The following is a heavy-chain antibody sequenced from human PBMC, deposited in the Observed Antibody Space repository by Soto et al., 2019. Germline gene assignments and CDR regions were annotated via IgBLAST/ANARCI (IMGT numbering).Heavy chain of an antibody. V-gene: IGHV1-18*01. CDR1: GYTFTSYG. Sequence: ASVKVSCKASGYTFTSYGISWVRQAPGQGLEWMGWISAYNGNTNYAQKLQGRVTMTTDTSTSTAYMELRSLRSDDTAVYYCARVAAADFPRGYLWLDPWGPGTLVTVSS. CDR2: ISAYNGNT. CDR3: ARVAAADFPRGYLWLDP. D-gene: IGHD6-13*01. J-gene: IGHJ5*02.